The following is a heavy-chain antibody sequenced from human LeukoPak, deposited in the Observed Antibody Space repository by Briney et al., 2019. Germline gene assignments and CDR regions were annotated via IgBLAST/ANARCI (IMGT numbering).Heavy chain of an antibody. CDR1: GYTFTGYY. Sequence: ASVKVSCKASGYTFTGYYMHWVRQAPGQGLEWMGWINPNSGGTNYAQKFQGWVTMTRDTSISTAYMELSRLRSDDTAVYYCARAPGYSSSWYDYWGQGTLVTVSS. CDR2: INPNSGGT. D-gene: IGHD6-13*01. V-gene: IGHV1-2*04. CDR3: ARAPGYSSSWYDY. J-gene: IGHJ4*02.